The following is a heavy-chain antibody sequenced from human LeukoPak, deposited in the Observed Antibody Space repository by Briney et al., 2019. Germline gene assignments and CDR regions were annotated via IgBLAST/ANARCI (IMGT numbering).Heavy chain of an antibody. D-gene: IGHD3-10*01. CDR1: GFTFDDYG. CDR3: TRAPRGGEPVP. Sequence: GGSLRLSCTASGFTFDDYGMSWVRHVPGKGLEWVSGISWNGLVSSYADSVRGRFTISRDNGKGSVFLQMDSLRVEDSASYYCTRAPRGGEPVPWGQGILVTVSS. CDR2: ISWNGLVS. V-gene: IGHV3-20*04. J-gene: IGHJ5*02.